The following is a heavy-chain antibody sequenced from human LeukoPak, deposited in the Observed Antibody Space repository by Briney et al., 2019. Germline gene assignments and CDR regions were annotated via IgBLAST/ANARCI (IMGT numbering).Heavy chain of an antibody. V-gene: IGHV3-23*01. CDR3: AKDGGLWVSAHWGDS. J-gene: IGHJ4*02. CDR2: MTTSDGNT. CDR1: GFTFSSYT. D-gene: IGHD7-27*01. Sequence: GGSLRLSCAASGFTFSSYTMSWVRQAPGKGLEWVSTMTTSDGNTYYADSVKGRFTVSRDNSKNTLFLQMNSLRAEDTAVYYCAKDGGLWVSAHWGDSWGRGTLVTVSS.